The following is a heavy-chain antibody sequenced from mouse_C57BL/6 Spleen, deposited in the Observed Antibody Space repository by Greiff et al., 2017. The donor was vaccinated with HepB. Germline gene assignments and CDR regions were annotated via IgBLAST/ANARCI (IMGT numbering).Heavy chain of an antibody. D-gene: IGHD2-3*01. CDR2: IYPGSGST. CDR1: GYTFTSYW. V-gene: IGHV1-55*01. CDR3: ARKGVYDGYRMDY. Sequence: QVQLQQPGAELVKPGASVKMSCKASGYTFTSYWITWVKQRPGQGLEWIGDIYPGSGSTNYNEKFKSKATLTVDTSSSTAYMQLSSLTSEDSAVYYCARKGVYDGYRMDYWGQGTSVTVSS. J-gene: IGHJ4*01.